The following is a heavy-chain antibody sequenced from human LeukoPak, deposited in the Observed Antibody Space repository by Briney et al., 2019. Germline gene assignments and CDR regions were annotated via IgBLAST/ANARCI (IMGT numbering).Heavy chain of an antibody. CDR3: AKGFGGSYYSAIDN. V-gene: IGHV3-23*01. CDR1: GFTFNNYA. D-gene: IGHD2-15*01. J-gene: IGHJ4*02. Sequence: PGGSLRLSCAASGFTFNNYAMNWVRQAPGKGLEWVSAISGSGGSTFYADSLKGRFTISSDNSRNTLDLQMNSLRAEDTAVYYCAKGFGGSYYSAIDNWGQGTLVTVSS. CDR2: ISGSGGST.